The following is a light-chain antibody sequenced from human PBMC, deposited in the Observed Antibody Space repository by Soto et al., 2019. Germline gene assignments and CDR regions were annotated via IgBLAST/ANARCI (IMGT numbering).Light chain of an antibody. CDR1: SSDFGDDKY. Sequence: QSVLTQPASVSGSPGQSITVSCTGSSSDFGDDKYVSWYQQQPGKGPNLLIYGVNSRPSGISHRFSGSKSGNTASLTISGLQAEDEADYYCQSYDSSLSGVVFGVGTQLTVL. CDR3: QSYDSSLSGVV. CDR2: GVN. V-gene: IGLV2-14*01. J-gene: IGLJ2*01.